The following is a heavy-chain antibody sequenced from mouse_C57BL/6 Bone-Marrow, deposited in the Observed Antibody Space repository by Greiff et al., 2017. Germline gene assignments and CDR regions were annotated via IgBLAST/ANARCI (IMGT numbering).Heavy chain of an antibody. CDR1: GYTFTSYW. V-gene: IGHV1-50*01. CDR3: ARSAMDY. CDR2: IDPSDSYT. Sequence: QVQLQQPGAELVKPGASVKLSCKASGYTFTSYWMQWVKQRPGQGLEWIGEIDPSDSYTNYNQKFKGKATLTVDTSSSTAYMQHSSLTSEDSAVYYCARSAMDYWVQGTSVTGSS. J-gene: IGHJ4*01.